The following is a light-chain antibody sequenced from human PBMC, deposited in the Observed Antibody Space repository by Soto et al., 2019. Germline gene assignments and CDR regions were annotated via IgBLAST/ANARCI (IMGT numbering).Light chain of an antibody. CDR2: GAS. CDR1: QSLSNTY. J-gene: IGKJ4*01. V-gene: IGKV3-20*01. CDR3: QQYGTSPPVT. Sequence: EIVLTQFPGTLSLSPGERATLSCRASQSLSNTYLAWYQQKPGQPPRLLIYGASSRATGIPDRFSGSGSGTDFTLTIGRLEPEDFAVYCCQQYGTSPPVTFGGGTKVDIK.